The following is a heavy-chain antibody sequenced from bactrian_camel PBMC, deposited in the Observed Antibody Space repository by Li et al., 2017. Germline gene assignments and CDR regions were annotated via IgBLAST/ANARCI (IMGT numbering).Heavy chain of an antibody. J-gene: IGHJ6*01. D-gene: IGHD1*01. V-gene: IGHV3S67*01. CDR3: IRNPDPWNNAPADHVERTDFGY. Sequence: DVQLVESGGGSAQAGGSLRLSCATSGYADCRYDMSWYRQAPGMEREFVAVVDGGGGTRYADSVKGRFTISRDNAKNTVSLQMNSLAPEDTAVYYCIRNPDPWNNAPADHVERTDFGYRGQGTQVTVSS. CDR2: VDGGGGT. CDR1: GYADCRYD.